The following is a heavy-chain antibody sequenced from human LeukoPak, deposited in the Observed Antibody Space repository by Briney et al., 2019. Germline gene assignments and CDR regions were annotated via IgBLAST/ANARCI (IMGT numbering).Heavy chain of an antibody. CDR1: GFTVSSNY. CDR3: ARGKNWNYGYYGMDV. D-gene: IGHD1-7*01. J-gene: IGHJ6*02. CDR2: IYSGGGT. Sequence: GGSLRLSCAASGFTVSSNYMSWVRQAPGKGLEWVSVIYSGGGTYYADSVKGRFTISRDNSKNTLCLQMNSLRAEDTAVYYCARGKNWNYGYYGMDVWGQGTTVTVSS. V-gene: IGHV3-66*02.